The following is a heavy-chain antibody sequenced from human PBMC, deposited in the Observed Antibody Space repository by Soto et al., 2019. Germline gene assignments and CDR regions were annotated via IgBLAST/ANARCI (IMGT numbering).Heavy chain of an antibody. CDR2: IRSKAYGGTT. CDR1: GFTFGDYA. J-gene: IGHJ4*02. Sequence: LRLSCTASGFTFGDYAISWVRQAPGKGLEWVGFIRSKAYGGTTEYAASVKGRFTISRDDSKGIAYLQMNSLKTEDTAVYYCTTADYWGQGTLVTVSS. V-gene: IGHV3-49*04. CDR3: TTADY.